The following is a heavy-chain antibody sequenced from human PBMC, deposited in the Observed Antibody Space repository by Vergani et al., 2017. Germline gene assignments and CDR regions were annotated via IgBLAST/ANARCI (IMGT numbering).Heavy chain of an antibody. Sequence: QVQLVQSGAEVKKPGASVKVSCKASGYTFTSFYMHWVRQAPGQGLEWMGIINPSGGSTSYAQKFQGRVTMTRDTSTSTVYMELSSLRSEDTAVYYCARVGPPRIAARPPDYWGQGTLVTVSS. CDR2: INPSGGST. CDR1: GYTFTSFY. V-gene: IGHV1-46*01. CDR3: ARVGPPRIAARPPDY. J-gene: IGHJ4*02. D-gene: IGHD6-6*01.